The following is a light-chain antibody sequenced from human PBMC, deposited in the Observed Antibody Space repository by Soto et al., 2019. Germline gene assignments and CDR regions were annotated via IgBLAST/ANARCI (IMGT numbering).Light chain of an antibody. CDR3: QQYKSYPVT. V-gene: IGKV1-5*01. J-gene: IGKJ1*01. CDR1: QGINWW. CDR2: DAS. Sequence: DIQMTQSPSTLSASVGDRVSITCRASQGINWWLAWYQQKPGKAPKILIFDASSSQSGVPSRFSGSGSGTEFPLTISSLQPDDFATYYCQQYKSYPVTFGQGTKVEIK.